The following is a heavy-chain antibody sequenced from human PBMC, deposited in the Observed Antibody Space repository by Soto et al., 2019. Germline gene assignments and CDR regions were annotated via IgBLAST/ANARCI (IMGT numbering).Heavy chain of an antibody. CDR2: IRSKANSYAT. V-gene: IGHV3-73*01. D-gene: IGHD3-10*02. CDR3: GTMSS. Sequence: EVQLVESGGGLVQPGGSLKLSCAASGFTFSGSAMHWVRQASGKGLEWVGRIRSKANSYATPYAASVKGRFTISRDDSENTGYLQMNSLKTEETAVYYCGTMSSWGQGTLVTVSS. CDR1: GFTFSGSA. J-gene: IGHJ5*02.